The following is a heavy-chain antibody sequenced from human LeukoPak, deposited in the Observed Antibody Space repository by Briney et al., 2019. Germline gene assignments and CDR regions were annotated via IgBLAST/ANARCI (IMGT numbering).Heavy chain of an antibody. J-gene: IGHJ4*02. CDR3: ARSGNYYDSSGYYF. V-gene: IGHV4-59*01. Sequence: SETLSLTCTVSGGFISTYYWSWIRQPPGKGLEWIGYINYSGSTNFHPSLKSRLTISVDTSKNQFSLKLSSVTAADTAVYYCARSGNYYDSSGYYFWGQGTLVTVSS. CDR2: INYSGST. CDR1: GGFISTYY. D-gene: IGHD3-22*01.